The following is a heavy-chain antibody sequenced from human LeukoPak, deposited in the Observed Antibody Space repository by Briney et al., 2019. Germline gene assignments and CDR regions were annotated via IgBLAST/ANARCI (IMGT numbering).Heavy chain of an antibody. CDR1: GFTVSSNY. J-gene: IGHJ4*02. CDR2: IRYDGSNK. CDR3: AKPPAAVPDYFDY. D-gene: IGHD2-2*02. V-gene: IGHV3-30*02. Sequence: GGSLRLSCAASGFTVSSNYMSWVRQAPGKGLEWVAFIRYDGSNKYYSDSVKGRFTISRDNSKNTLYLQMNSLRAEDTAVYYCAKPPAAVPDYFDYWGQGTLVTVSS.